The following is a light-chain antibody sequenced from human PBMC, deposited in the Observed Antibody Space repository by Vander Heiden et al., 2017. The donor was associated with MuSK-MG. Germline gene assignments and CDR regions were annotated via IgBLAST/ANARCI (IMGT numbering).Light chain of an antibody. Sequence: DIQMTQSPSSLSASVGDRVTITCRASQGIRKDLVWFQQKPGNAPKRLIYAASSLQSGVPSRFRRSGSGTEFTLTIISLQPEDFATYYCLQHNSYPLTFGGGTKVEIK. CDR2: AAS. V-gene: IGKV1-17*01. CDR3: LQHNSYPLT. CDR1: QGIRKD. J-gene: IGKJ4*01.